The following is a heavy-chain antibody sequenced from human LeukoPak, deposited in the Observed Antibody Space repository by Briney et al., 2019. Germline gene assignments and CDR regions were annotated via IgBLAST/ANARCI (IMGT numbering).Heavy chain of an antibody. J-gene: IGHJ4*02. CDR1: GYTFTGYY. CDR3: ARESTPYYDILTGYYGYFDY. V-gene: IGHV1-2*04. Sequence: APVKVSCKASGYTFTGYYMHWVRQAPGQGLEWMGWINHNSGGTNYAQKFQGWVTMTRDTSISTAYMELCRLRSDDTAVYYCARESTPYYDILTGYYGYFDYWGQGTLVTVSS. D-gene: IGHD3-9*01. CDR2: INHNSGGT.